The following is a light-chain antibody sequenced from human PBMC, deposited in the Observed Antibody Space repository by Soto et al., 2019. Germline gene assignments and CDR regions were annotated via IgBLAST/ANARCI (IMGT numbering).Light chain of an antibody. J-gene: IGKJ2*02. CDR1: QSVSRF. CDR2: DTS. CDR3: RQDDNWSPCT. Sequence: EIVMTQSPATLSVSPGERVTLSCRASQSVSRFLAWYQQRPGQAPRLLIYDTSTRATGVPARFSGSGSGPEFSLTTSSMHSEDFAVYYCRQDDNWSPCTFGQGTKLEGK. V-gene: IGKV3-15*01.